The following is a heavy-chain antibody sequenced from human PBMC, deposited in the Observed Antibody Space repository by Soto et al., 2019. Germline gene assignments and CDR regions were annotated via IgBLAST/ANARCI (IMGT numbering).Heavy chain of an antibody. J-gene: IGHJ4*02. Sequence: EVQLLESGGGLVQPGGSLRLSCAASGFTFSSYAMSWVRQAPGKGLEWVSAISGSGGSTYYADSVKGRFTISRDNSKNALYLHMNSLRAEDPAVYYCAYSSTPFDYWGQGTLVTVSS. CDR1: GFTFSSYA. D-gene: IGHD6-13*01. V-gene: IGHV3-23*01. CDR2: ISGSGGST. CDR3: AYSSTPFDY.